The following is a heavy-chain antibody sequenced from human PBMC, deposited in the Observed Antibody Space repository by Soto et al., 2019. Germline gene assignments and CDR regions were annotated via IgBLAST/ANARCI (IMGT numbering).Heavy chain of an antibody. J-gene: IGHJ4*02. D-gene: IGHD3-10*01. CDR3: AKDLIRGDGYIDFDY. CDR2: ISGSGGST. CDR1: GFTFSSYS. V-gene: IGHV3-23*01. Sequence: GGSLRLSCAASGFTFSSYSMSWVRLAPGKGLEWVSSISGSGGSTYYADSVKGRFTISRDNSKNTLYVQMNSLRAEDTAVYFCAKDLIRGDGYIDFDYWGQGTLVTVSS.